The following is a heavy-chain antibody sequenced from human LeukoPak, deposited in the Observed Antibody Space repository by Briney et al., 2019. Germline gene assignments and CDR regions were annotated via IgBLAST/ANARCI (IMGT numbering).Heavy chain of an antibody. CDR3: ARDNHDCGDYARDAFDI. D-gene: IGHD4-17*01. V-gene: IGHV1-18*01. Sequence: ASVKVSCKSSGYTFTSYGSSLVRQPPGQGLEWVGWISAYNGNTNYAQKLQDRVTMTTDTSTSTAYMELRSLRSDDTAVYYCARDNHDCGDYARDAFDIWGQGTMVTVSS. J-gene: IGHJ3*02. CDR2: ISAYNGNT. CDR1: GYTFTSYG.